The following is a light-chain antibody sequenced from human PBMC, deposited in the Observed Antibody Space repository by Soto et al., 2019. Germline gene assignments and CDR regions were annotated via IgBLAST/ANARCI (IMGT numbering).Light chain of an antibody. Sequence: EIVMTQSPVTLSVSPGERATLACGASQSVRSNLAWYQQKPGQTPRLLIYDASTRAAGIPARFSGSGSGTEFTLTISSLQSEDFATYYCQQSYSSPFTFGPGTKVDIK. CDR1: QSVRSN. CDR2: DAS. CDR3: QQSYSSPFT. V-gene: IGKV3-15*01. J-gene: IGKJ3*01.